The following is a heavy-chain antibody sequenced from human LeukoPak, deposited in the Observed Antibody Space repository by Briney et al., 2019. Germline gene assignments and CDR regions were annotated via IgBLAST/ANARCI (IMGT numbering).Heavy chain of an antibody. Sequence: SETLSLTCAVYGGSFSGYYWSWIRQPPGKGLEWIGEINHSGSTNYNPSLKSRVTISVGTSKNQFSLKLSSVTAADTAVYYCARERVGITIFGVVIAHFDYWGQGTLVTVSS. D-gene: IGHD3-3*01. CDR2: INHSGST. V-gene: IGHV4-34*01. CDR1: GGSFSGYY. CDR3: ARERVGITIFGVVIAHFDY. J-gene: IGHJ4*02.